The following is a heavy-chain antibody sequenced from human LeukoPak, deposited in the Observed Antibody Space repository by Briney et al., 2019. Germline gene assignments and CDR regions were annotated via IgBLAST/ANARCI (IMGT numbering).Heavy chain of an antibody. CDR3: ARGLRSGKYYFDY. J-gene: IGHJ4*02. D-gene: IGHD5-12*01. V-gene: IGHV4-59*01. Sequence: SETLSLTCTVSGGSIGSYYWSWIRQPPGKGLEWIGYIYYSGSTNYNPSLKSRVTISVDTSKNQFSLKLSSVAAADTAVYYCARGLRSGKYYFDYWGQGTLVTVSS. CDR1: GGSIGSYY. CDR2: IYYSGST.